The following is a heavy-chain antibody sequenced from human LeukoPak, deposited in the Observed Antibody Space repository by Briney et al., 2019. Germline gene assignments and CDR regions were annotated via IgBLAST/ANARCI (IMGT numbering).Heavy chain of an antibody. CDR1: GFTFSSYS. D-gene: IGHD6-19*01. V-gene: IGHV3-74*01. Sequence: GGSLRLSCAASGFTFSSYSMHWVRQAPGKGLVWVSRINSDGSSTSYADSVKGRFTISRDNAKNTLYLQMNSLRAEDTAVYYCARVPGGIAVALVDYWGQGTLVTVSS. J-gene: IGHJ4*02. CDR2: INSDGSST. CDR3: ARVPGGIAVALVDY.